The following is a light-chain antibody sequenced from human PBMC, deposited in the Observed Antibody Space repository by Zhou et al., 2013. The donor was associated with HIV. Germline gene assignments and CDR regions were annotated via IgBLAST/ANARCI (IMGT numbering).Light chain of an antibody. V-gene: IGKV1-NL1*01. J-gene: IGKJ5*01. CDR1: QGITNS. CDR2: GAS. CDR3: QQLNSYPIT. Sequence: DIQMTQSPSSLSASVGDRVTITCRASQGITNSLAWYQQTPGKAPKLLVYGASRLESGVPSRFSGSGSGTFYTLTISSLQSEDFATYYCQQLNSYPITFGQGTRLEIK.